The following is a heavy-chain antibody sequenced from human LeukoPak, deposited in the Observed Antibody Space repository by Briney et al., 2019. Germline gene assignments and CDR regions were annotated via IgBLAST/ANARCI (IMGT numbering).Heavy chain of an antibody. CDR1: GESFIYNY. V-gene: IGHV4-34*01. Sequence: SETLSLTCAVYGESFIYNYWTWIRQPPGKGLEWIGEINHSGSTNYNPSLKSRVTISVDTSKNQFSLKLSSVTAADTAVYYCAAPAPIAVAGTGYWGQGTLVTVSS. CDR3: AAPAPIAVAGTGY. J-gene: IGHJ4*02. CDR2: INHSGST. D-gene: IGHD6-19*01.